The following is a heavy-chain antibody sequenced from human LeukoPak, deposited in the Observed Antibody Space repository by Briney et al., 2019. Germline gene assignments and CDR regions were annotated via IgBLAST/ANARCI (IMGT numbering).Heavy chain of an antibody. CDR1: GGSISRSSYY. CDR3: ARLARPPTLTYFDY. D-gene: IGHD4-17*01. J-gene: IGHJ4*02. Sequence: SETLSLTCTVSGGSISRSSYYWGWIRQPPGKGLGWIGSIYYSGSTYYNPSLKSRVTISVDTSKNQFSLKLSSVTAADTAVYYCARLARPPTLTYFDYWGQGTLVTVSS. V-gene: IGHV4-39*01. CDR2: IYYSGST.